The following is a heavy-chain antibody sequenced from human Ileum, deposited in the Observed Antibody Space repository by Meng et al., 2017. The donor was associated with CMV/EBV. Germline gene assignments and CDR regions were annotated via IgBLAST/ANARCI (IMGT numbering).Heavy chain of an antibody. CDR1: GGHCSSYA. J-gene: IGHJ5*02. CDR3: ARDSHSSSWFLGWFDP. CDR2: IIPILGIA. Sequence: GGHCSSYAISWVRQAPGQGLEWMGGIIPILGIANYAQKFQGRVTITADKSTSTAYMELSSLRSEDTAVYYCARDSHSSSWFLGWFDPWGQGTLVTVSS. V-gene: IGHV1-69*10. D-gene: IGHD6-13*01.